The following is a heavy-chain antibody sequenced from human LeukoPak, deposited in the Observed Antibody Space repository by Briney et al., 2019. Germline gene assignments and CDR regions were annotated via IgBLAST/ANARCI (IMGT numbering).Heavy chain of an antibody. D-gene: IGHD3-3*01. CDR1: GFTFSSYA. CDR3: AKNRQLRFLEWLGDY. J-gene: IGHJ4*02. CDR2: ISGSGGST. Sequence: GGSLRLSCAASGFTFSSYAMSWVRQAPGKGLEWVSAISGSGGSTYYADSVKGRFTISRDNSKNTLYLQMNSLRAEDTAVYYCAKNRQLRFLEWLGDYWGQGTLVTVSS. V-gene: IGHV3-23*01.